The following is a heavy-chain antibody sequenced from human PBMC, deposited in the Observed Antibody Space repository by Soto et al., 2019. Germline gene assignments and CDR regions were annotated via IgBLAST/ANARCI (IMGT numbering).Heavy chain of an antibody. CDR2: ISSSSSYI. D-gene: IGHD3-22*01. J-gene: IGHJ4*02. CDR1: GFTFSSYS. V-gene: IGHV3-21*01. Sequence: GGSLRLSCAASGFTFSSYSMNWVRQAPGKGLEWVSSISSSSSYIYYADSVKGRFTISRDNAKNSLYLQMNSLRAEDTAVYFCTSAPGYDSSGYYYDPKIYFFDYWGQGTLVTVSS. CDR3: TSAPGYDSSGYYYDPKIYFFDY.